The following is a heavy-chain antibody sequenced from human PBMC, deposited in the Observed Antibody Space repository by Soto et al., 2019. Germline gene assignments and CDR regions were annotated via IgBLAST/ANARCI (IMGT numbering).Heavy chain of an antibody. D-gene: IGHD3-3*01. CDR3: ARGDYDFWSGYYDPGRLHNKNNWFDP. CDR2: INHSGST. V-gene: IGHV4-34*01. CDR1: GGSFSGYY. Sequence: PSETLSLTCAVYGGSFSGYYWSWIRQPPGKGLEWIGEINHSGSTNYNPSLKSRVTISVDTSKNQFSLKLSSVTAADTAVYYCARGDYDFWSGYYDPGRLHNKNNWFDPWGHGTLVTVSS. J-gene: IGHJ5*02.